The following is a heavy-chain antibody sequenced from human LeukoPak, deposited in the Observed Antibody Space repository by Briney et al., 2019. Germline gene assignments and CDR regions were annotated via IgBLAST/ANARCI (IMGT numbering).Heavy chain of an antibody. CDR2: INPNSGGT. J-gene: IGHJ4*02. CDR1: GYTFTGYY. Sequence: ASVKVSFKASGYTFTGYYMHWVRQAPGQGLEWMGWINPNSGGTNYAQKFQGRVTMTRDTSISTAYMELSRLRSDDTAVYYCASGKRGYSSSWYPPGYWGQGTLVTVSS. CDR3: ASGKRGYSSSWYPPGY. D-gene: IGHD6-13*01. V-gene: IGHV1-2*02.